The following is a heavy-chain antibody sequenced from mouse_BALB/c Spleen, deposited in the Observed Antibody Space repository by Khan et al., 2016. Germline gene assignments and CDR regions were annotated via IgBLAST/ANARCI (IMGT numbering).Heavy chain of an antibody. CDR1: AFNIIDYF. CDR2: IDPENGDT. V-gene: IGHV14-4*02. J-gene: IGHJ4*01. D-gene: IGHD4-1*01. CDR3: DAGWLGRDYYAMDY. Sequence: VQLQQSGAELVRSGASVKLSCTASAFNIIDYFMHWVKQRPEQGLEWIGWIDPENGDTEYAPKFQGKATMTTDTSSNTAYLQLHSLTSEDTAVYYCDAGWLGRDYYAMDYWGQGTSVTGAS.